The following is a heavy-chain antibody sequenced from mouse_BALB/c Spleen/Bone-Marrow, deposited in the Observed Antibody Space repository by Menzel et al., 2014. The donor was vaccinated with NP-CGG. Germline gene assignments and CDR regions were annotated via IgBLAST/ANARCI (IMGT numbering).Heavy chain of an antibody. V-gene: IGHV1-54*01. Sequence: VQLQQSGAELVRPGTSVKVSCKASGYAFTNYLIEWVKQRPGLGLEWIGMINPGSGGTNYNGKFKGEATLTADKSSSTAYMQLSSLTSVDSAVYFCAKSGPYDYAMDYWGQGTSVTVSS. CDR1: GYAFTNYL. CDR3: AKSGPYDYAMDY. J-gene: IGHJ4*01. CDR2: INPGSGGT. D-gene: IGHD1-3*01.